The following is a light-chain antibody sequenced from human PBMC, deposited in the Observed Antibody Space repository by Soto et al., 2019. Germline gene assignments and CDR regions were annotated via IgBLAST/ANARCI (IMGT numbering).Light chain of an antibody. CDR2: GAS. V-gene: IGKV3-15*01. CDR3: QQYNNWPPIT. J-gene: IGKJ5*01. Sequence: EILITQSPATLSVSPGERATLSCKASRSVRSNLAWYQQKPGQAPRLLISGASTRATGITDRFSGSGSGTEFTLTISNLQSEDFAVYYCQQYNNWPPITFGQGTRLEIK. CDR1: RSVRSN.